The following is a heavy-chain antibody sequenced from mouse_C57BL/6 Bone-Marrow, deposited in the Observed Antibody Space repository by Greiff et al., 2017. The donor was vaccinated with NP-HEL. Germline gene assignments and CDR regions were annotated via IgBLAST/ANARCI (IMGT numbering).Heavy chain of an antibody. Sequence: DVMLVESGEGLVKPGGSLKLSCAASGFTFSSYAMSWVRQTPEKRLEWVAYISSGGDYIYYADTVKGRFTISRDNARNTLYLQMSSLKSEDTAMYYCTRVGGSGAMDYWGQGTSVTVSS. CDR1: GFTFSSYA. D-gene: IGHD1-1*02. J-gene: IGHJ4*01. CDR2: ISSGGDYI. V-gene: IGHV5-9-1*02. CDR3: TRVGGSGAMDY.